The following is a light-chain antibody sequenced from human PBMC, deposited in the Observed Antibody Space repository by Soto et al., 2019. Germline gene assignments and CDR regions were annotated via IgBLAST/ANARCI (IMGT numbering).Light chain of an antibody. J-gene: IGKJ1*01. CDR2: GAS. CDR1: QSVSSN. CDR3: QQYNNWPGT. Sequence: EVVMTQSPATLSVFPGERATLSCRASQSVSSNLAWYQQKPGQAPRLLIYGASTRTTGIPARFSGSGSGAEFTLTISSLQSEDFAVYSCQQYNNWPGTFGQGTKVEIK. V-gene: IGKV3-15*01.